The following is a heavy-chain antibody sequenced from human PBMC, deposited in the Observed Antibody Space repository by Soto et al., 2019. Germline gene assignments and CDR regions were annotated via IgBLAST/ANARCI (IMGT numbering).Heavy chain of an antibody. D-gene: IGHD4-17*01. V-gene: IGHV2-5*02. J-gene: IGHJ5*02. CDR3: AHRTTTVTWWFDP. CDR2: IYWDDDK. Sequence: QITLKESGPTLVKPTQTLTLTCTFSGFSLTTSGVGVGWIRQPPGKALEWLALIYWDDDKRYSPSLKSRLTTTXDXXKTPLVLNMTNMDPADKATYFCAHRTTTVTWWFDPWGQGTLVTGSS. CDR1: GFSLTTSGVG.